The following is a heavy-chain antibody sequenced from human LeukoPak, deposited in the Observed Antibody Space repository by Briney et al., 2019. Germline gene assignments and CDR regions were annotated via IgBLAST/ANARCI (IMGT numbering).Heavy chain of an antibody. J-gene: IGHJ6*03. D-gene: IGHD3-10*01. CDR1: GFSFGDYA. V-gene: IGHV3-49*04. CDR2: IRSKAYGGTA. CDR3: SRGPVRGRDASGPYYYMDV. Sequence: GGSLRLSCTTSGFSFGDYALTWVRQAPGKGLEWVGFIRSKAYGGTAEYAPSVKGRFTISRDDSKSIAYLQMNSLKTEDTAVYYCSRGPVRGRDASGPYYYMDVWGKGATVTISS.